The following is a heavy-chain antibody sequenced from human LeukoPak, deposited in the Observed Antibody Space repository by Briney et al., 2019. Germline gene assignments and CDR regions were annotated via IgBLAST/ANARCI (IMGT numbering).Heavy chain of an antibody. D-gene: IGHD1-26*01. CDR3: ARHTSGSYYDY. J-gene: IGHJ4*02. V-gene: IGHV4-59*08. Sequence: PSETLSLTCTVSGGSISSYYWSWIRRPPGKGLEWIGYIYYSGSTNYNPSLKSRVTISVDTSKYQFSLKLSSVTTADTAVYYCARHTSGSYYDYWGQGTLVTVSS. CDR1: GGSISSYY. CDR2: IYYSGST.